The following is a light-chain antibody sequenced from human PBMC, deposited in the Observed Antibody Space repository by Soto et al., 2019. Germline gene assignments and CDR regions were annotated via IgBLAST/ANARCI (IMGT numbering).Light chain of an antibody. CDR2: DAS. CDR3: QQRSNWPRYT. Sequence: EIVLTQSPATLSLSPGERATLSCRASQSVSTYLAWYQQKLGQAPRLLIYDASSRATGIPARFSGSGSGTEFALTISSLEPEDFAVYYCQQRSNWPRYTFGQGTKLEIK. J-gene: IGKJ2*01. CDR1: QSVSTY. V-gene: IGKV3-11*01.